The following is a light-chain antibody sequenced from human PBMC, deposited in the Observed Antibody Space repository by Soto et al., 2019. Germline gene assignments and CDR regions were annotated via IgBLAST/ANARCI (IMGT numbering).Light chain of an antibody. CDR1: QTISSW. V-gene: IGKV1-33*01. J-gene: IGKJ4*01. Sequence: DIQMTQSPSTLSASVRDRVTITCRASQTISSWLAWYQQKPGKAPKLLIYDASNLETGVPSRFSGSGSGTDFTFTISSLQPEDIATYYCQQYDNLPLTFGGGTKVDI. CDR3: QQYDNLPLT. CDR2: DAS.